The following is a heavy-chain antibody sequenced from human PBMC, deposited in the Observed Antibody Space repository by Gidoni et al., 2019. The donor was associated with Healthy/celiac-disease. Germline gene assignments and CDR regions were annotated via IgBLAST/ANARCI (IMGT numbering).Heavy chain of an antibody. D-gene: IGHD2-15*01. J-gene: IGHJ5*02. CDR2: IIPILGIA. V-gene: IGHV1-69*08. CDR3: ARDVPAAKGNWFDP. CDR1: GGTFSSYT. Sequence: QVQLVQSGAEVKKPGSSVKVSCKASGGTFSSYTISWVRQAPGQGLEWMGRIIPILGIANYAQKFQGRVTITADKSTSTAYMELSSLRSEDTAVYYCARDVPAAKGNWFDPWGQGTLVTVSS.